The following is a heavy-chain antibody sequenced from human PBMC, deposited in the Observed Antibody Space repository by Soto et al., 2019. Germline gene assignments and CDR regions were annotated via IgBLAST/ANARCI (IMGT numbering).Heavy chain of an antibody. D-gene: IGHD2-2*01. CDR2: IDPSDSYT. CDR1: GYSFTSYW. CDR3: ARSMALDIVVVPATSGYYYYGMDV. Sequence: GESLKISCKGSGYSFTSYWISWVRQMPGKGLEWMGRIDPSDSYTNYSPSFQGHVTISADKSISTAYLQWSSLKASDTAMYYCARSMALDIVVVPATSGYYYYGMDVWGQGTTVTVSS. J-gene: IGHJ6*02. V-gene: IGHV5-10-1*01.